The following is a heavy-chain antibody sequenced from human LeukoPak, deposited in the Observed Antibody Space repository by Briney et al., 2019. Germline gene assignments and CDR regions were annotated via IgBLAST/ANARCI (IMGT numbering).Heavy chain of an antibody. D-gene: IGHD4-17*01. Sequence: ASMKVSCKAPGYTFTGYYMHWVRQAPGQGLEWMGRINPNSGGTNYAQKFQGRVTMTRDTSISTAYMELSSLRSDGTAMYYCASRSTVTSWGQGTLVTVSS. V-gene: IGHV1-2*06. CDR2: INPNSGGT. CDR1: GYTFTGYY. J-gene: IGHJ4*02. CDR3: ASRSTVTS.